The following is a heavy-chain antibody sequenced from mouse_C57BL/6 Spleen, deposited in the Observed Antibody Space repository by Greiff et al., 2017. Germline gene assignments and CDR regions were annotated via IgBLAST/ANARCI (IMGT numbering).Heavy chain of an antibody. J-gene: IGHJ3*01. CDR3: ARRNYYGSSQAWFAY. CDR2: ISSGSSTI. D-gene: IGHD1-1*01. CDR1: GFTFSDYG. Sequence: EVKLMESGGGLVKPGGSLKLSCAASGFTFSDYGMHWVRQAPEKGLEWVAYISSGSSTIYYADTVKGRFTISRDNAKNTLFLQMTSMRSEDTAMYYGARRNYYGSSQAWFAYWGQGTLVTVSA. V-gene: IGHV5-17*01.